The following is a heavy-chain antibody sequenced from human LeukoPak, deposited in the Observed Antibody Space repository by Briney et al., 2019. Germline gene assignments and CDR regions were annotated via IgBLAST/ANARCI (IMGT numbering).Heavy chain of an antibody. D-gene: IGHD1-26*01. Sequence: SETLSLTCTVSGYSISSGYYWGWIRQPPGKGLEWIGSIYHSGSTYYNPPLKSRVTISVDTSKNQFSLKLSSVTAADTAVYYCARTPVRSYSYFGYWGQGTLVTVSS. CDR1: GYSISSGYY. J-gene: IGHJ4*02. CDR3: ARTPVRSYSYFGY. V-gene: IGHV4-38-2*02. CDR2: IYHSGST.